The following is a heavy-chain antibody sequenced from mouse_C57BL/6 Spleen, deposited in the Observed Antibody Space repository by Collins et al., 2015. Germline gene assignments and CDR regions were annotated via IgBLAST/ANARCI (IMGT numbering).Heavy chain of an antibody. D-gene: IGHD2-1*01. CDR2: IFPGSGST. V-gene: IGHV1-75*01. J-gene: IGHJ4*01. Sequence: QVQLQQSGPELVKPGASVKISCKASGYTFTDYYINWVKQRPGQGLEWIGWIFPGSGSTYYNEKFKGKATLTVDKSSGTAYMLLSSLTSEDSAVYFCARSSGNYVCAMDYWGQGTSVTVSS. CDR1: GYTFTDYY. CDR3: ARSSGNYVCAMDY.